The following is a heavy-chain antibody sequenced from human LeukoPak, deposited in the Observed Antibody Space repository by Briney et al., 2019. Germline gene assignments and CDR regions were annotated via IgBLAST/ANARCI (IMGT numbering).Heavy chain of an antibody. Sequence: SETLSLTCTVSGGSISSYYWSWIRQPPGKGLEWIGYIYYSGSTNYNPSLKSRVTISVDTSKNQFSLELSSVTAADTAVYYCARVLGYDSYGMDVWGQGTTVTVSS. J-gene: IGHJ6*02. V-gene: IGHV4-59*01. CDR3: ARVLGYDSYGMDV. CDR2: IYYSGST. CDR1: GGSISSYY.